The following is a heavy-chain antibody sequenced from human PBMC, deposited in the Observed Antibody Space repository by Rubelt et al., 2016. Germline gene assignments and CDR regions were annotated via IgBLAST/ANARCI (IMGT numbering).Heavy chain of an antibody. CDR3: VRDVN. V-gene: IGHV3-7*03. CDR1: GFTFGTSW. CDR2: IKFDGTEK. Sequence: EVLLVEFGGGLVQPGGSLRLSCASSGFTFGTSWMNWVRPAQGKGPERVATIKFDGTEKYYLDSVKGRFTISRDNAKNSLDLQMNTLSAEDTAVYYCVRDVNWGRGTLVTVSS. J-gene: IGHJ4*01.